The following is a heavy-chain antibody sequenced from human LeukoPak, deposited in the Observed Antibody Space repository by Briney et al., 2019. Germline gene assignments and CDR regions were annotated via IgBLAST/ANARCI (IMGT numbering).Heavy chain of an antibody. J-gene: IGHJ2*01. CDR1: GGSISSYY. CDR3: ARDEAYGDRLPGWYFDL. D-gene: IGHD4-17*01. Sequence: SETLSLTCTVSGGSISSYYWSWIRQPPGKGLEWIGYIYYSGSTNYNPSLKSRVTISVDTSKNQFSLKLSSVTAADTAVYYCARDEAYGDRLPGWYFDLWGRGTLVTVSS. V-gene: IGHV4-59*01. CDR2: IYYSGST.